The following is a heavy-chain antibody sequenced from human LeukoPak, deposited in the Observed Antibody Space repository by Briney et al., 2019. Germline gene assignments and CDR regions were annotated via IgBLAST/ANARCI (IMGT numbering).Heavy chain of an antibody. V-gene: IGHV4-4*02. J-gene: IGHJ4*02. CDR1: GGSISSSNW. CDR2: IYHSGST. D-gene: IGHD3-10*01. CDR3: ARGRRPHYYGSGSYHYFDY. Sequence: SGTLSLTCAVSGGSISSSNWWSWVRQPPGKGLEWIGEIYHSGSTNYNPSLKSRVTISVDTSKNQFSLKLSSVTAADTAVYYCARGRRPHYYGSGSYHYFDYWGQGTLVTVSS.